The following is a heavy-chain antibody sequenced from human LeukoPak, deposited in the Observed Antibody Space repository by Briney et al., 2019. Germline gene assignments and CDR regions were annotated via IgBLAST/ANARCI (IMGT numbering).Heavy chain of an antibody. D-gene: IGHD6-19*01. J-gene: IGHJ4*02. V-gene: IGHV3-73*01. CDR1: GFTFSGSA. Sequence: GGSLRLSCAASGFTFSGSAMHWVRQASGKGLEWVGRIRSKANSYATAYAASVKGRFTISRDDSKDTAYLQMNSLKTEDTAVYYRVGSGWYYYFDYWGQGTLVTVSS. CDR3: VGSGWYYYFDY. CDR2: IRSKANSYAT.